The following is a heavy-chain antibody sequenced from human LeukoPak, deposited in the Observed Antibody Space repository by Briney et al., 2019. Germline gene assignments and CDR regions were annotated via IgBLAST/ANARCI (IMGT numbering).Heavy chain of an antibody. V-gene: IGHV4-30-2*01. CDR3: ARGIQEDYYDSSGYYYSWFDP. CDR2: LYHSGST. Sequence: SQTLSLTCAVSGGSISSGGYSWSWIRQPPGKGLEWIGYLYHSGSTYYNPSLKSRVTISVDRSKNQFSLKLSSVTAADTGVYYCARGIQEDYYDSSGYYYSWFDPWGQGTLVTVSS. CDR1: GGSISSGGYS. J-gene: IGHJ5*02. D-gene: IGHD3-22*01.